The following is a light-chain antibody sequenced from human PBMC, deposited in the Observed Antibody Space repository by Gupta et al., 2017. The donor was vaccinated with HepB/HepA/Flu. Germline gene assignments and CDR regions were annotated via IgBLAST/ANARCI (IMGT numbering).Light chain of an antibody. CDR1: QTISSY. J-gene: IGKJ3*01. V-gene: IGKV1-39*01. CDR3: QQTYSAST. Sequence: DIQMTQSTSSLSASVGDRVTITCRASQTISSYLNWYQQKSGKAPKLLIYGASSLQSGVPSRFSGSGSGTDFTLTISRLQPEDFATYFCQQTYSASTFGPGTKVEIK. CDR2: GAS.